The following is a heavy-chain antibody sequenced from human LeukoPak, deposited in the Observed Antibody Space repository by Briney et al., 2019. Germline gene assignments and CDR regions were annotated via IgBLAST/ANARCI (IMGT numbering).Heavy chain of an antibody. J-gene: IGHJ3*02. D-gene: IGHD1-26*01. CDR3: ARSGSLGTFDI. Sequence: GESLKISCKGSGYSFTNYWIGWVRQMPGKSLEWMGIIYPCDSDTRYSPSFQGQVTISADKAISTAYLQWSGLKASDTAIYYCARSGSLGTFDIWGQGTMVTVSS. V-gene: IGHV5-51*01. CDR1: GYSFTNYW. CDR2: IYPCDSDT.